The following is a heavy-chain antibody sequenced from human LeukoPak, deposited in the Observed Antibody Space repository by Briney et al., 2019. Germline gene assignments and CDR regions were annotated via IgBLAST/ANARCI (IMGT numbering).Heavy chain of an antibody. D-gene: IGHD4-23*01. Sequence: SETLSLTCTVSGGSISSSSYYWGWIRQPPGKGLEWIGSIYYSGSTYYNPSLKSRVTISVDTSKNQFSLKLSSVTAADTAVYYCARVAWGEVVIGAPYYFDYWGQGTLVTVSS. CDR1: GGSISSSSYY. J-gene: IGHJ4*02. CDR2: IYYSGST. CDR3: ARVAWGEVVIGAPYYFDY. V-gene: IGHV4-39*07.